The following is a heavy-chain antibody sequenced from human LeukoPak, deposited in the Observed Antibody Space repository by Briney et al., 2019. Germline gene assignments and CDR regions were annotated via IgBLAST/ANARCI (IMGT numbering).Heavy chain of an antibody. CDR2: ISYDGSNK. CDR3: ARDGDVYSNYGYGMDV. V-gene: IGHV3-30-3*01. J-gene: IGHJ6*02. Sequence: GRSLRLSCAASGFTFSSYAMHWVRQAPGKGLEXXXVISYDGSNKYYADSVKGRFTISRDNSKNTLYLQMNSLRAEDTAVYYCARDGDVYSNYGYGMDVWGQGTTVTVSS. D-gene: IGHD4-11*01. CDR1: GFTFSSYA.